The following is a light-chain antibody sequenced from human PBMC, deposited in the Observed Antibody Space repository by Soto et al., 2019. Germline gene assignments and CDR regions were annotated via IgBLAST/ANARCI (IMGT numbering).Light chain of an antibody. CDR1: GSDVGGYDY. V-gene: IGLV2-14*01. CDR3: NSYTSSSTLV. CDR2: DVN. J-gene: IGLJ3*02. Sequence: QSALTQPASVSGSPGQSITISCTGTGSDVGGYDYVSWYQQHPGRAPKLMIYDVNRRPSGVSNRFSGSKSGNTASLTISGLQAEDGAHYYCNSYTSSSTLVFGGGTKLTVL.